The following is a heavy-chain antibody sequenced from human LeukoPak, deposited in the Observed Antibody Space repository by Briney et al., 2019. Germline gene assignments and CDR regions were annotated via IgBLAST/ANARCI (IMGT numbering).Heavy chain of an antibody. CDR2: INAGNGNT. D-gene: IGHD6-19*01. Sequence: GASVKVSCNASGYTFTSYAMHWVRQAPGQRLEWMGWINAGNGNTKYSQKFQGRVTITRDTSASTGYMELSSLRSEDTAVYYCARGRIAVAVLDYWGQGTLVTVSS. V-gene: IGHV1-3*01. CDR3: ARGRIAVAVLDY. CDR1: GYTFTSYA. J-gene: IGHJ4*02.